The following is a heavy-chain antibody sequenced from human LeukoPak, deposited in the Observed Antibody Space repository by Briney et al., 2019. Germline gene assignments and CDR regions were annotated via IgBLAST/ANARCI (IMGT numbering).Heavy chain of an antibody. CDR3: TKGAWLDY. V-gene: IGHV3-23*01. Sequence: VGSLRLSCEASGFSFRTYDMSWVRQAPGKGLDWVSVIIGSDGTTYYADSVRGRFTISKDDSKNTLYLQMNSLRAEDTAVYYCTKGAWLDYWGHGTLVTVSS. D-gene: IGHD6-19*01. J-gene: IGHJ4*01. CDR2: IIGSDGTT. CDR1: GFSFRTYD.